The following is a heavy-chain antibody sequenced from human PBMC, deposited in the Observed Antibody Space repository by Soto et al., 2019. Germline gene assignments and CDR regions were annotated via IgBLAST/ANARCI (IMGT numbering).Heavy chain of an antibody. V-gene: IGHV4-59*01. CDR2: IYYSGST. CDR3: AREGYCSGGSCYSGSVY. CDR1: GGSISSYY. D-gene: IGHD2-15*01. Sequence: PSETLSLTCTVSGGSISSYYWSWIRQPPGKGLEWVGYIYYSGSTNYNPSLKSRVTISVDTSKNQFSLKLSSVTAADTAVYYCAREGYCSGGSCYSGSVYWGQGTLVTVS. J-gene: IGHJ4*02.